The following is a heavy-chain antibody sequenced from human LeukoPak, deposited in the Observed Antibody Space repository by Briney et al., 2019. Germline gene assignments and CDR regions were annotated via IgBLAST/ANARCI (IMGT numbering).Heavy chain of an antibody. CDR3: ATEEGDGMDV. Sequence: PGESLKISCQASGYTFTDSWIGWVRQMPGKGLEWMEIIYPGDSDTRYSPSFQGQVTISADKSISTAYLQWSSLKASDTAMYYCATEEGDGMDVWGQGTTVTVSS. V-gene: IGHV5-51*01. J-gene: IGHJ6*02. CDR2: IYPGDSDT. CDR1: GYTFTDSW.